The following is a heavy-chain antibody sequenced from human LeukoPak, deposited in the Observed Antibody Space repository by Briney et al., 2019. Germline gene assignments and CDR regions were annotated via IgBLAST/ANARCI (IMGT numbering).Heavy chain of an antibody. CDR1: GYTFTDYY. D-gene: IGHD2-2*01. CDR2: INPGNGGT. V-gene: IGHV1-2*02. Sequence: ASVKVSCRASGYTFTDYYIHWVRQAPGQGLEWVGWINPGNGGTNYAQKFQGRVTMTRDTSIRTVYMDLSRLRSDDTAVFYCTREARVGNWFDPWGQGTQVTVSS. CDR3: TREARVGNWFDP. J-gene: IGHJ5*02.